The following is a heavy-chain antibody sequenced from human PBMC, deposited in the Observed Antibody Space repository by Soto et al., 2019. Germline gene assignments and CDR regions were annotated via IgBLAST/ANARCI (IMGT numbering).Heavy chain of an antibody. CDR3: AKDPGASSDWHGGLY. Sequence: EVQLLESGGGLVQPGGSLRLSCAASGFTFSSYAMSWVRQAPGKGLEWVSAISGSGGSTYYAASVKGRFTISRDDSKNTLYLQMNSRRAEDTAVYYCAKDPGASSDWHGGLYWGQGTLVTVSS. D-gene: IGHD6-19*01. V-gene: IGHV3-23*01. J-gene: IGHJ4*02. CDR2: ISGSGGST. CDR1: GFTFSSYA.